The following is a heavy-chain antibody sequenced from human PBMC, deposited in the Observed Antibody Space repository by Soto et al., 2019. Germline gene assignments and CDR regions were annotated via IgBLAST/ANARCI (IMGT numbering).Heavy chain of an antibody. CDR2: IYYSGST. Sequence: PSETRSLTCTLSAGSISSYYCSWIRQPPGKGLEWIGYIYYSGSTNYNPSLKSRVTISVDTSKNQFSLKLSSVTAADTAVYYCARAGDSNYVGLNYYYYYGMDVWGQGSTVTVSS. V-gene: IGHV4-59*01. CDR3: ARAGDSNYVGLNYYYYYGMDV. D-gene: IGHD4-4*01. CDR1: AGSISSYY. J-gene: IGHJ6*02.